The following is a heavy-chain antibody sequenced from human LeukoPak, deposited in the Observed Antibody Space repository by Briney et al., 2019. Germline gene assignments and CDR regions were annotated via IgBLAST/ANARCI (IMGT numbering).Heavy chain of an antibody. J-gene: IGHJ4*02. V-gene: IGHV4-34*01. Sequence: PSETLSLTCAVYGGSFSGYYWSWIRQPPGKGLEWIGEINHSGSTNYNPSLKSRVTTSVDTSKNQFSLKLSSVTAADTAVYYCARGGESSSWYQYWGQGTLVTVSS. CDR3: ARGGESSSWYQY. CDR2: INHSGST. CDR1: GGSFSGYY. D-gene: IGHD6-13*01.